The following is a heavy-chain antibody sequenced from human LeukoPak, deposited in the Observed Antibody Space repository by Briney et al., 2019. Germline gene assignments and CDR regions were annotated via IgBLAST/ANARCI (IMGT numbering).Heavy chain of an antibody. CDR3: TRGSYGDYEY. CDR1: GFTYSSYA. J-gene: IGHJ4*02. D-gene: IGHD4-17*01. Sequence: GGSLRLSCAASGFTYSSYAMNWVRQAPGKGLEWVASISVNSDHKPYADSVKGRFTISRDNAKNSLYLQMNSLAVDDTAVYFCTRGSYGDYEYWGQGNLVIVSS. CDR2: ISVNSDHK. V-gene: IGHV3-21*01.